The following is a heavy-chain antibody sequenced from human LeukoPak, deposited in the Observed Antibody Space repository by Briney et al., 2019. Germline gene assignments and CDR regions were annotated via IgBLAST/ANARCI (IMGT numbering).Heavy chain of an antibody. CDR1: GFTFSSYA. Sequence: GGSLRLSCAASGFTFSSYAMSWVRQAPGKGLEWVSAISGSGGSTYYAGSVKGRFTISRDNSKNTLYLQMNSLRAEDTAVYYCAKLSFMLTTVTTNVYWGQGTLVTVSS. CDR3: AKLSFMLTTVTTNVY. J-gene: IGHJ4*02. CDR2: ISGSGGST. D-gene: IGHD4-17*01. V-gene: IGHV3-23*01.